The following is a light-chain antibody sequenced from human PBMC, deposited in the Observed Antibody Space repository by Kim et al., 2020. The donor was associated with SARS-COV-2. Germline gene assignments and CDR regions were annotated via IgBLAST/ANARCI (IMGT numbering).Light chain of an antibody. CDR1: SSDVGGYYY. J-gene: IGLJ2*01. Sequence: QSALTQPPSASGSPVQSVTISCTGTSSDVGGYYYVSWYQHHPGKAPKLLIYEVSERPSGVPDRFSGSKSGNTASLTVSGLQAEDEADYYCSSYAGSNNLIFGGGTQLSVL. CDR2: EVS. V-gene: IGLV2-8*01. CDR3: SSYAGSNNLI.